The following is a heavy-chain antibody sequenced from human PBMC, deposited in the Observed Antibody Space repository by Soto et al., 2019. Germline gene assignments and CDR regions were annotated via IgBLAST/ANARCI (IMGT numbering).Heavy chain of an antibody. Sequence: QVQLVQSGAEVKKPGSSVKVSCKASGGTFSSYAISWVRQAPGQGLEWMGGIIPIFGTANYAQKFQGRVTXXAXEXXSTAYMELSSLRSEDTAVYYCARETTVVTPFDMGYWGQGTLVTVSS. CDR1: GGTFSSYA. J-gene: IGHJ4*02. V-gene: IGHV1-69*12. CDR3: ARETTVVTPFDMGY. CDR2: IIPIFGTA. D-gene: IGHD4-17*01.